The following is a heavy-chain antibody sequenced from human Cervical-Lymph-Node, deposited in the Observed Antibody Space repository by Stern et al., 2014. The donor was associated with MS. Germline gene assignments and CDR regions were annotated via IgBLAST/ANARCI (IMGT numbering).Heavy chain of an antibody. CDR2: IGSNGGST. V-gene: IGHV3-64*01. CDR1: GFTFSSYA. Sequence: EVQLVESGGGLVQPGGSLRLSCAASGFTFSSYAMHWVRQAPGQGLDYVSVIGSNGGSTYYANSVKGRFTISRDNSKNTLYLHMGSLRVEDMAVYYCARGVTYCGGDCYGWYFDLWGRGTLVTVSS. D-gene: IGHD2-21*02. CDR3: ARGVTYCGGDCYGWYFDL. J-gene: IGHJ2*01.